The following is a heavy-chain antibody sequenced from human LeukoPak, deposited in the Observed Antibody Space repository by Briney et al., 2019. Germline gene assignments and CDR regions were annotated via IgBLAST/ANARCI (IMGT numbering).Heavy chain of an antibody. CDR3: ARHPSNYYDSSGYFGCFDP. Sequence: ASVKVSCKVSGYTLTELSMHWVRQAPGKGLEWMGGFDPEDGETIYAQKFQGRVTMTEDTSTDTAYMELSSLRSEDTAVYYCARHPSNYYDSSGYFGCFDPWGQGTLVTVSS. D-gene: IGHD3-22*01. CDR2: FDPEDGET. J-gene: IGHJ5*02. V-gene: IGHV1-24*01. CDR1: GYTLTELS.